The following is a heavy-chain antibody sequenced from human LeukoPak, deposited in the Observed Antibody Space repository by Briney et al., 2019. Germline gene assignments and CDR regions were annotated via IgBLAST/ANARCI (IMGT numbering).Heavy chain of an antibody. D-gene: IGHD6-19*01. J-gene: IGHJ6*03. Sequence: SETLSLTCTVSGGSISSSSYYWGWIRQPPGKGLEWIGSIYYSGSTYYNPSLKSRVTISVDTSKNQFSLKLSSVTAADTAVYYCAREVSSGWSGSYYYYYYMDVWGKGTTVTVSS. CDR2: IYYSGST. CDR1: GGSISSSSYY. CDR3: AREVSSGWSGSYYYYYYMDV. V-gene: IGHV4-39*07.